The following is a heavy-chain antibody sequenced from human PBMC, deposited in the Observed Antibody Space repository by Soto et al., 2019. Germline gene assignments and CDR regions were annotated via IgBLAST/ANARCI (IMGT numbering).Heavy chain of an antibody. V-gene: IGHV1-2*04. Sequence: QVQLVQSGAEVKKPGASVKVSCKASGYTFTGYYMHWVRQAPGQGLEWMGWINPNGGGTNYAQKFQGWVTMTRDTSISTAYMELSRLRSDDTAVYYCARGIAAAGTGWFDPWGQGTLVTVSS. D-gene: IGHD6-13*01. J-gene: IGHJ5*02. CDR2: INPNGGGT. CDR1: GYTFTGYY. CDR3: ARGIAAAGTGWFDP.